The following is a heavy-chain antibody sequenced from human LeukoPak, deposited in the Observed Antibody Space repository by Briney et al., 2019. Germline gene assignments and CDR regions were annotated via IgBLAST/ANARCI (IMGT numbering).Heavy chain of an antibody. V-gene: IGHV4-59*01. D-gene: IGHD6-13*01. J-gene: IGHJ2*01. Sequence: SETLSLTCTVSGGSISSYYWSWIRQPPGKGLEWIGYIYYSGSTNYSPSLKSRVTISVDTSKNQFSLKLSSVTAADTAVYYCAREIAAAGSGSPYWYFDLWGRGTLVTVSS. CDR1: GGSISSYY. CDR2: IYYSGST. CDR3: AREIAAAGSGSPYWYFDL.